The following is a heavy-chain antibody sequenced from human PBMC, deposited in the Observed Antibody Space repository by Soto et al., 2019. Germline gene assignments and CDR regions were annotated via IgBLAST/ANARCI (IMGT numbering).Heavy chain of an antibody. D-gene: IGHD3-22*01. CDR1: GGSISSGGYS. V-gene: IGHV4-30-2*01. J-gene: IGHJ3*02. CDR3: ARKPYYYDSSGYYDNALDAFDI. Sequence: SETLSLTCAVSGGSISSGGYSWSWIRQPPGKGLEWIGYIYHSGSTYYNPSLKSRVTISVDRSKNQFSLKLSSVTAADTAVYYCARKPYYYDSSGYYDNALDAFDIWGQGTMVTVSS. CDR2: IYHSGST.